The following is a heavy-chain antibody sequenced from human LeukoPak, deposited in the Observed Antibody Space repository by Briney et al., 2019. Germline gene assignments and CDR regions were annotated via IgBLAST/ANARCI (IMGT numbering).Heavy chain of an antibody. V-gene: IGHV3-49*04. Sequence: GGSLRLSCTASGFTFGDYAMSWVRQAPGKGLEWVGFIRSKAYGGTTEYAASVKGRFTISRDDSKSIAYLQMNSLRAEDTAMYYCARRSPLVDLFDPWGQGTLVTVSS. CDR3: ARRSPLVDLFDP. CDR2: IRSKAYGGTT. CDR1: GFTFGDYA. D-gene: IGHD3-10*01. J-gene: IGHJ5*02.